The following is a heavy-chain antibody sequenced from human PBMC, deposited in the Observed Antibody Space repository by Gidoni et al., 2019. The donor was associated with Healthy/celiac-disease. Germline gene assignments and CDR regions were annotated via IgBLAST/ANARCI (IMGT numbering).Heavy chain of an antibody. D-gene: IGHD3-16*01. Sequence: EVQLVESGGGLVQPGRSLSLSCTASGFTFGDYAMSWFRQAPGKGLEWVGFIRSKAYGGTTEYAASVKGRFTISRDDSKSIAYLQMNSLKTEDTAVYYCTSSYDYVWGSYPSPIDYWGQGTLVTVSS. V-gene: IGHV3-49*03. CDR3: TSSYDYVWGSYPSPIDY. CDR2: IRSKAYGGTT. J-gene: IGHJ4*02. CDR1: GFTFGDYA.